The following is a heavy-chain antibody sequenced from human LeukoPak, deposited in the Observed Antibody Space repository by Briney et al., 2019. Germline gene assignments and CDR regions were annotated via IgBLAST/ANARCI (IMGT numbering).Heavy chain of an antibody. CDR2: TSATGGST. V-gene: IGHV3-23*01. CDR1: GFTFSNYA. CDR3: ARGGLDWLLYSQFDY. J-gene: IGHJ4*02. Sequence: GGSLRLSCVASGFTFSNYAMIWVRQAPGKGLERASATSATGGSTYYADSVKGRFTISRDNSKKTLYLQMNSLTVEDTAVYYCARGGLDWLLYSQFDYWGQGTLVTASS. D-gene: IGHD3-9*01.